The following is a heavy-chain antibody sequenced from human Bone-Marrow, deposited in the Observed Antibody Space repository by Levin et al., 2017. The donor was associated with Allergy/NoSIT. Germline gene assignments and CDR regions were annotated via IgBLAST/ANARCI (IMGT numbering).Heavy chain of an antibody. CDR2: IYYSGST. CDR3: ARWKGARIYSWFDP. D-gene: IGHD3-10*01. Sequence: SETLSLTCTVSGGSISSYYWSWIRQPPGKGLEWIGYIYYSGSTNYNPSLKSRVTISVDTSKNQFSLKLSSVTAADTAVYYCARWKGARIYSWFDPWGQGTLVTVSS. CDR1: GGSISSYY. J-gene: IGHJ5*02. V-gene: IGHV4-59*01.